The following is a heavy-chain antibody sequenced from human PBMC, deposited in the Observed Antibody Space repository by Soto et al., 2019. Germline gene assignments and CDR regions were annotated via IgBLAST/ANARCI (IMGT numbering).Heavy chain of an antibody. CDR2: IIPIFGTA. J-gene: IGHJ3*02. V-gene: IGHV1-69*13. CDR1: GGTFSSYP. D-gene: IGHD3-3*01. Sequence: SVKVSCKASGGTFSSYPISWVRQAPGQGLEWMGGIIPIFGTANYAQKFQGRVTITADESTSTAYMELSSLRSEDTAVYYCARDFWSGYWNAFEIWGQGTMVTVSS. CDR3: ARDFWSGYWNAFEI.